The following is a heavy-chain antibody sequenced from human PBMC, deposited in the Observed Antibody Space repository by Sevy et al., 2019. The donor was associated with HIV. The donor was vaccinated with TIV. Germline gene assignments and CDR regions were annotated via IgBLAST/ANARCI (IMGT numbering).Heavy chain of an antibody. J-gene: IGHJ3*02. V-gene: IGHV3-30-3*01. CDR1: GFTFSSYA. CDR2: ISYDGSNK. Sequence: GGSLRLSCAASGFTFSSYAMHWVRQAPGKGLEWEAVISYDGSNKYYADSVKGRFTISRDNSKNTLYLQMNSLRAEDTAVYYCARDPGSDAFDIWGQGTMVTVSS. CDR3: ARDPGSDAFDI.